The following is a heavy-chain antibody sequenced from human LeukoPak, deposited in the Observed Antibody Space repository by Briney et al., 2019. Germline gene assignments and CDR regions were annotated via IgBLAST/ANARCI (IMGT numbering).Heavy chain of an antibody. D-gene: IGHD3-10*01. Sequence: SETLSLTCTVSGGSISSYYWGWIRQPPGKGLEWIGSIYYSGSTYYNPSLKSRVTISVDTSKNQFSLKLSSVTAADTAVYYCARQRYYGSGSYYRAFDYWGQGTLVTVSS. CDR2: IYYSGST. V-gene: IGHV4-39*01. J-gene: IGHJ4*02. CDR3: ARQRYYGSGSYYRAFDY. CDR1: GGSISSYY.